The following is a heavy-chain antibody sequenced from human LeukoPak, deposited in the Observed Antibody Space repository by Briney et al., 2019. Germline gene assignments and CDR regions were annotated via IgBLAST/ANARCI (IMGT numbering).Heavy chain of an antibody. Sequence: GGSLRLSCAASGFTFSSHAMGWVRQAPGKGLEWVSSIIANGGSTYYGDSVKGRFTISRDNSKNTLYLQMNSLRAEDTAVYYCARVRGGSGWYDYWGQGTLVTVSS. CDR2: IIANGGST. D-gene: IGHD6-19*01. J-gene: IGHJ4*02. V-gene: IGHV3-23*01. CDR1: GFTFSSHA. CDR3: ARVRGGSGWYDY.